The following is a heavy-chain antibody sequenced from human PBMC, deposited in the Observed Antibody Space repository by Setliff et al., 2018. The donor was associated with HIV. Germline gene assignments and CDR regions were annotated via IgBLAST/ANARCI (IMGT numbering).Heavy chain of an antibody. CDR3: ARDDGAGTGSLDS. V-gene: IGHV3-21*01. Sequence: PGGSLRLSCAASGFIFSNFMMHWVRQAPGKGLEWISSISSGGDFISNADSLKGRFTISRDNAKNSLFLQMNNVRAEDTALYYCARDDGAGTGSLDSWGQGALVTVSS. CDR2: ISSGGDFI. J-gene: IGHJ5*02. CDR1: GFIFSNFM. D-gene: IGHD3-9*01.